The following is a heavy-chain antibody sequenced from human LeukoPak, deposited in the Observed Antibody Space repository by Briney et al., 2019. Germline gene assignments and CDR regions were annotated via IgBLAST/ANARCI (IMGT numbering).Heavy chain of an antibody. CDR1: GFTVSSNY. Sequence: GGSLRLSCAASGFTVSSNYMSWVLQAPGKGLEWVSVIYSGGSTYYADSVKGRFTISRDNSKNTLYLQMNSLRAEDTAVYYCARVAHGSGSYYLDYWGQGTLVTVSS. V-gene: IGHV3-53*01. D-gene: IGHD3-10*01. J-gene: IGHJ4*02. CDR3: ARVAHGSGSYYLDY. CDR2: IYSGGST.